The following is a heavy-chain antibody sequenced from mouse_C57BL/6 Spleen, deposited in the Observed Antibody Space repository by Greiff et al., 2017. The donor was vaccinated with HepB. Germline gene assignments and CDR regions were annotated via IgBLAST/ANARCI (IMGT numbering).Heavy chain of an antibody. CDR1: GYSFTGYY. CDR3: ARVYGSGWDY. V-gene: IGHV1-42*01. D-gene: IGHD1-1*01. CDR2: INPSTGGT. Sequence: EVQLQQSGPELVKPGASVKISCKASGYSFTGYYMNWVKQSPEKSLEWIGEINPSTGGTTYNQKFKAKATLTVDKSSSTAYMQLNSLTSEDSAVYYCARVYGSGWDYWGQGTSVTVSS. J-gene: IGHJ4*01.